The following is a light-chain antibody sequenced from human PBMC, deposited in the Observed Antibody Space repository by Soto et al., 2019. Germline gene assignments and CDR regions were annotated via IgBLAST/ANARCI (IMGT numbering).Light chain of an antibody. CDR2: DDS. V-gene: IGKV1-5*01. CDR1: QSISRW. CDR3: PQYHTYWT. Sequence: DIQMTQSPSTLSASVGDRFTITCRAIQSISRWLAWYQQKPVKSPKLLISDDSSFESGVPSRFSGSGSGTEFTLTINSLQPDDFATYYCPQYHTYWTVGQGTKVEIK. J-gene: IGKJ1*01.